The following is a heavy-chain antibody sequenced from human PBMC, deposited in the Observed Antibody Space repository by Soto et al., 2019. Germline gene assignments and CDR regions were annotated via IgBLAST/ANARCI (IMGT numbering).Heavy chain of an antibody. V-gene: IGHV3-15*06. CDR3: TTDEGDANSFYTLDF. CDR2: IRSKANGETT. J-gene: IGHJ4*02. Sequence: EVQVVESGGGFVEPGGSLRLSCAVSSFTFSDAWLSWVRQAPGKGLEWVGRIRSKANGETTHYAAAVRGRFTISKDDSRDTLFLQMNSLNIEDTAVYYCTTDEGDANSFYTLDFWGQGILVTVSS. D-gene: IGHD2-2*02. CDR1: SFTFSDAW.